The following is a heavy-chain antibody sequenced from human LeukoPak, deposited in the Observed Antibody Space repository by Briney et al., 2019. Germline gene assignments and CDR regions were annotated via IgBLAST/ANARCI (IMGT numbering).Heavy chain of an antibody. Sequence: GSLRLSCAASGFTFSDYYMSWIRQAPGKGLEWIGSIYYSGSTYYNPSLKSRVTISVDTSKNQFSLKLNSVTAADTAVYYCARDDSAYSSLDPWGQGTLVTVSS. V-gene: IGHV4-38-2*02. D-gene: IGHD6-13*01. J-gene: IGHJ5*02. CDR1: GFTFSDYY. CDR2: IYYSGST. CDR3: ARDDSAYSSLDP.